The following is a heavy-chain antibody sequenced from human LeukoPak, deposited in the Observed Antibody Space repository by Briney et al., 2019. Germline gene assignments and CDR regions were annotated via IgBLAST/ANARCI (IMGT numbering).Heavy chain of an antibody. CDR2: ISWDSGSI. CDR3: AKARGQNWIDP. Sequence: QAGGSLRLSCAASGFIFHDYAMHWVRQAPGKGLEWVSGISWDSGSIGYADSVKGRFTISRDNAKNSLYLQMNSLRAEDTALYYCAKARGQNWIDPWGQGTLVTVSS. J-gene: IGHJ5*02. V-gene: IGHV3-9*01. CDR1: GFIFHDYA. D-gene: IGHD3-10*01.